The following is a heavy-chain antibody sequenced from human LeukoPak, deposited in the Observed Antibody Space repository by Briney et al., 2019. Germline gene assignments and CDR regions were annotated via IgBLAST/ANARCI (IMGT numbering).Heavy chain of an antibody. CDR1: GFSLSTSGVG. CDR3: AHSLRIAVAGPPGVFDY. D-gene: IGHD6-19*01. Sequence: SGPTLVNPTRTLTLTCTFSGFSLSTSGVGVGWIRQPPGKALEWLALIYWDDNKRYSPSLKSRLTITKDTSKNQVVLTMTNMDPVDTATYYCAHSLRIAVAGPPGVFDYWGQGTLVTVSS. V-gene: IGHV2-5*02. CDR2: IYWDDNK. J-gene: IGHJ4*02.